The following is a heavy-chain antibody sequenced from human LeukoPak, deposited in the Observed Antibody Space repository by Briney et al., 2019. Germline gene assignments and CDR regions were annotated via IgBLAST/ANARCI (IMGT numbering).Heavy chain of an antibody. J-gene: IGHJ4*02. CDR1: GGSIGGYY. CDR2: IYSSGTT. Sequence: SETLSLTCIVSGGSIGGYYGTWIRLPPGKGLEWIGNIYSSGTTNYNPSLKGRVSISVDTSKNQFSLRLTSVTAADTAVYYCARGPVWKPYFFDSWGQGALVTVSS. V-gene: IGHV4-59*01. D-gene: IGHD1-1*01. CDR3: ARGPVWKPYFFDS.